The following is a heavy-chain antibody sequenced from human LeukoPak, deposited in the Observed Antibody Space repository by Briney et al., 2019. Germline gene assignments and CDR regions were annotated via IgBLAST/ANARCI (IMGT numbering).Heavy chain of an antibody. Sequence: SETLSLTCTVSGGSISSYYWSWIRQPAGKGLEWIGRIYTSGSTNYNPSLKSRVTTSVDTSKNQFSLKLSSVTAADTAVYYCARELLVTFGGVIVQAFDYWGQGTLVTVSS. D-gene: IGHD3-16*02. J-gene: IGHJ4*02. CDR3: ARELLVTFGGVIVQAFDY. CDR2: IYTSGST. CDR1: GGSISSYY. V-gene: IGHV4-4*07.